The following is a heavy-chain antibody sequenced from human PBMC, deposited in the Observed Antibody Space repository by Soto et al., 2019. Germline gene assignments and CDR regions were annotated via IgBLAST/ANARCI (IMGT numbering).Heavy chain of an antibody. D-gene: IGHD5-12*01. V-gene: IGHV1-18*01. Sequence: QVQLVQSGVEVKKPGASVKVSCKSSGYNFNNYGISWVRQAPGQGLEWMGWISAYNGDINYAQNLQGRVTMTTDTSTSTAYMELRSLRSDDTAVYYCARSGRTNYYCGLDVWGQGTTVTVSS. J-gene: IGHJ6*02. CDR1: GYNFNNYG. CDR2: ISAYNGDI. CDR3: ARSGRTNYYCGLDV.